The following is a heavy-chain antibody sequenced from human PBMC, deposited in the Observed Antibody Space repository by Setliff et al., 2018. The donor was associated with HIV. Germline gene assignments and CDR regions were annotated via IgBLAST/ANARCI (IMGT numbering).Heavy chain of an antibody. Sequence: SETLSLTCTVSGGSISSYYWSWIRQHPGKGLEWIGYTYTSGSTSYNPSLKSRVTISIDTSKNQFSLKLNSVTAADTDVYYCASTSGIVGAARVFDIWGQGTMVSISS. D-gene: IGHD1-26*01. CDR1: GGSISSYY. CDR2: TYTSGST. CDR3: ASTSGIVGAARVFDI. V-gene: IGHV4-4*09. J-gene: IGHJ3*02.